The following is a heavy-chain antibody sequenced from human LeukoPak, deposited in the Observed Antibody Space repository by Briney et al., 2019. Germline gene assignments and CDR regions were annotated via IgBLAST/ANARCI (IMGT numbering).Heavy chain of an antibody. Sequence: GGSLRLSCAASGFTFSNYAMSWVRQAPGKGLEWVSAISGSGGSTYYADSVKGRFTISRDNSKNTLYLQMNSLRAEDTAVYYCAKDGEMATKGWFDPWGQGTLVTVSS. D-gene: IGHD5-24*01. V-gene: IGHV3-23*01. J-gene: IGHJ5*02. CDR1: GFTFSNYA. CDR2: ISGSGGST. CDR3: AKDGEMATKGWFDP.